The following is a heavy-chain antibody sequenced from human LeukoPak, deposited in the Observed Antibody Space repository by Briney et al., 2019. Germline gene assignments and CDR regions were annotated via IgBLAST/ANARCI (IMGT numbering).Heavy chain of an antibody. CDR3: ARHGLLWFGGGGIDY. Sequence: SETLSLTCTVSGYSISSGYYWGWIRQPPGKGLEWIGSIYHSGRTYYNPSLKSRVTISVDTSKNQFSLKLSSVTAADTAVYYCARHGLLWFGGGGIDYWGQGTLVTVSS. V-gene: IGHV4-38-2*02. CDR1: GYSISSGYY. CDR2: IYHSGRT. J-gene: IGHJ4*02. D-gene: IGHD3-10*01.